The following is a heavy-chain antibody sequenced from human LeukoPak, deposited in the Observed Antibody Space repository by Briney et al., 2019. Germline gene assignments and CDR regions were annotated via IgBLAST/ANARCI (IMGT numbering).Heavy chain of an antibody. J-gene: IGHJ2*01. CDR1: GYTFTTYG. CDR3: ASDGYFDL. V-gene: IGHV1-18*01. Sequence: ASVKVSCKASGYTFTTYGIAWVRQAPGQGLEWMGWISAHNGNTNYAQSLQGRVTMTTDTSTNTAYMELRSLRSDDTAVYYCASDGYFDLWGRGTLVTVSS. CDR2: ISAHNGNT.